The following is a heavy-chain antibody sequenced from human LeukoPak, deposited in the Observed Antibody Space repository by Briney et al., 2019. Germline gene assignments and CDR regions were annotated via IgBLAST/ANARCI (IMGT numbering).Heavy chain of an antibody. CDR3: ISFGSYRLYY. CDR2: IKSNTEGRTT. Sequence: PGGSLRLSCAASGFTFSNAWMSWVRQPPGKGLEWVGHIKSNTEGRTTDYAAPVKGRFTISRDNSNNTLYLQMDSLKTEDAAVYYCISFGSYRLYYWGQGTLVTMSS. V-gene: IGHV3-15*01. J-gene: IGHJ4*02. D-gene: IGHD3-16*02. CDR1: GFTFSNAW.